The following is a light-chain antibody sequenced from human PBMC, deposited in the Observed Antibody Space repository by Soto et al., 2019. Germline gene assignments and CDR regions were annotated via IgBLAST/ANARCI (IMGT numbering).Light chain of an antibody. CDR2: DSS. V-gene: IGKV3-11*01. CDR1: QSVNSY. CDR3: QHRSSWPVT. J-gene: IGKJ5*01. Sequence: EVVLTQSPVTLSLSPGERATLSCRASQSVNSYLAWYQQKPGQAPRLLIYDSSNRATGIPARFSGSGSWTDFTLTISGLEPEDFAVYYCQHRSSWPVTFGQGTRLEFK.